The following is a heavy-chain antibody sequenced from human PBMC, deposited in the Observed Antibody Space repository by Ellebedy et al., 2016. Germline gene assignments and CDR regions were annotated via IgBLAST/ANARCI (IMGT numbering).Heavy chain of an antibody. CDR3: AKGTMDYFYH. CDR1: GFTFNDYA. Sequence: SLRLSXAGSGFTFNDYALHWVRQAPGKGLEWVSGISWDSAVIGYGGSVKGRFTISKDSAKNYLYLQMNSLRPEDTAFYYRAKGTMDYFYHWGQGTLVTVSS. V-gene: IGHV3-9*01. J-gene: IGHJ4*02. CDR2: ISWDSAVI. D-gene: IGHD4/OR15-4a*01.